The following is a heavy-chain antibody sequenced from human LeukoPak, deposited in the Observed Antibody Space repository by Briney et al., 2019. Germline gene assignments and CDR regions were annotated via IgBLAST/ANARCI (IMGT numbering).Heavy chain of an antibody. V-gene: IGHV4-31*03. CDR2: IYYSGST. D-gene: IGHD3-22*01. Sequence: PSETLSLTCTVSGGSISSGGYYWSWIRQHPGKGLEWIGCIYYSGSTYYNPSLKSRVTISVDTSKNQFSLKLSSVTAADTAVYYCARDPYDSAFDYWGQGTLVTVSS. CDR1: GGSISSGGYY. J-gene: IGHJ4*02. CDR3: ARDPYDSAFDY.